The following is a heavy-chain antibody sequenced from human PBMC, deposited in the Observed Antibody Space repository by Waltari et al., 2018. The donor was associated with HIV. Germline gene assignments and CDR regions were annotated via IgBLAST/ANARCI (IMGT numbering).Heavy chain of an antibody. V-gene: IGHV3-48*01. CDR1: GFTFSSSS. J-gene: IGHJ6*02. CDR3: ARAASLVVVAATTAYYYYGMDV. Sequence: EVQLVESGGGLVQPGGSLRLSCAASGFTFSSSSMNWVRQAPGKGLEWVSYISSSSSTIYYADSVKGRFTISRDNAKNSLYLQMNSLRAEDTAVYYCARAASLVVVAATTAYYYYGMDVWGQGTTVTVSS. D-gene: IGHD2-15*01. CDR2: ISSSSSTI.